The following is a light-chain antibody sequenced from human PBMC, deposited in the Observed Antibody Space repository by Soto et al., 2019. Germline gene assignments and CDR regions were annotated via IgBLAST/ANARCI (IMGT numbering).Light chain of an antibody. Sequence: QAVVTQSSSASASLGSSVRLTCTLSSGYSGYIITWHQQQPGKAPRYLMKLEVTGNFNKGSGVPDRFSGSSSGADRYLIISNLQSEDEADYYCETWDSKTWVFGGGTKVTVL. CDR3: ETWDSKTWV. J-gene: IGLJ3*02. CDR1: SGYSGYI. CDR2: LEVTGNF. V-gene: IGLV4-60*03.